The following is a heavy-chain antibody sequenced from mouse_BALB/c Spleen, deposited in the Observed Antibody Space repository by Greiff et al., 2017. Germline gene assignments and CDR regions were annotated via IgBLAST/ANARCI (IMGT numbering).Heavy chain of an antibody. CDR2: IDPENGDT. Sequence: EVQLQQSGAELVRSGASVKLSCTASGFNIKDYYMPWVKQRPEQGLEWIGWIDPENGDTEYAPKFQGKATMTADTASNTAYLQLSSLTSEDTAVYYCDADGNGVWFAYWGQGTLVTVSA. D-gene: IGHD2-1*01. CDR1: GFNIKDYY. V-gene: IGHV14-4*02. CDR3: DADGNGVWFAY. J-gene: IGHJ3*01.